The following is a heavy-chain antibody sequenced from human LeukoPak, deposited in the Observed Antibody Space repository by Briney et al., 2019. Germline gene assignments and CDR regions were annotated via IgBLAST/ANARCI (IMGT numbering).Heavy chain of an antibody. D-gene: IGHD1-1*01. CDR1: GGSISSGDYH. J-gene: IGHJ6*02. Sequence: SETLSLTCTVSGGSISSGDYHWSWIRQSPGKGLEWIGYISYSGSTNYNPSLKSRVTISVDTSKNQFSLKLSSVTAADTAVYYCAREWFPTAVWGQGTTVTVSS. CDR2: ISYSGST. CDR3: AREWFPTAV. V-gene: IGHV4-30-4*01.